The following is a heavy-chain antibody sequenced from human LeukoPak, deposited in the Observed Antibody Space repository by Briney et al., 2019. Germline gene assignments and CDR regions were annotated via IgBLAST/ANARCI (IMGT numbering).Heavy chain of an antibody. CDR2: IRGAGGTA. Sequence: GGSLRLSCAASGFIFSNYDMNWVRQAPGMGLEWVSRIRGAGGTAYYADSVKGRFSLSRDNSKNTLYLQMNSLRAEDTAVYYCARVEWELPSAFDIWGQGTMVTVSS. CDR1: GFIFSNYD. V-gene: IGHV3-23*01. CDR3: ARVEWELPSAFDI. J-gene: IGHJ3*02. D-gene: IGHD1-26*01.